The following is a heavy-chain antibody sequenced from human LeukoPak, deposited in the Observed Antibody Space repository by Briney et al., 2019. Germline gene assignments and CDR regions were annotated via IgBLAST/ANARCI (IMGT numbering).Heavy chain of an antibody. V-gene: IGHV3-53*01. J-gene: IGHJ4*02. D-gene: IGHD3-10*01. CDR1: GFTFSSYS. CDR3: ARAKPKNMVRGLIMRRESRYYFDY. CDR2: SGGST. Sequence: GGSLRLSCAASGFTFSSYSMNWVRQAPGKGLEWVSVSGGSTYCADSVKGRFTISRDNSKSTLYIQMNSLRAEDTAVYYCARAKPKNMVRGLIMRRESRYYFDYWGQGTLVTVSS.